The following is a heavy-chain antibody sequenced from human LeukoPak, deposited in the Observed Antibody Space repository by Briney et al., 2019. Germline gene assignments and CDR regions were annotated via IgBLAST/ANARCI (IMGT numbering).Heavy chain of an antibody. CDR1: GFTFTDYW. CDR2: IKEEGGEK. V-gene: IGHV3-7*01. D-gene: IGHD3-16*02. CDR3: ARISRLGDLSLYRALDY. Sequence: GGSLRLSCEVSGFTFTDYWMSWVRQAPGKGLEWVANIKEEGGEKNYVDSVKGRFTISRDNALYLQMNSLRVEDSAVYYCARISRLGDLSLYRALDYWGRGTRVTVSS. J-gene: IGHJ4*02.